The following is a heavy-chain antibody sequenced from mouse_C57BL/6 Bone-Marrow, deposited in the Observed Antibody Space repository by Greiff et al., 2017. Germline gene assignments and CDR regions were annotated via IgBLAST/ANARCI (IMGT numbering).Heavy chain of an antibody. J-gene: IGHJ4*01. V-gene: IGHV1-26*01. CDR3: ARLFPSYGSSYGAMDD. CDR2: INPNNGGT. CDR1: GYTFTDYY. D-gene: IGHD1-1*01. Sequence: VQLQQSGPELVKPGASVKISCKASGYTFTDYYMNWVKQSHGKSLEWIGDINPNNGGTSYNQKFKGKATLTVDKSSSTAYMELRSLTSEDSAVYYCARLFPSYGSSYGAMDDWGQGTSVTVSS.